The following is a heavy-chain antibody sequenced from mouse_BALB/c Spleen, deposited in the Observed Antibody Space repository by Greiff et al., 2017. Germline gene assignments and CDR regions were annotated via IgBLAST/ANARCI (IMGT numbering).Heavy chain of an antibody. V-gene: IGHV7-3*02. D-gene: IGHD1-1*01. CDR3: ARGLLRNYFDY. Sequence: EVQLVESGGGLVQPGGSLRLSCATSGFTFTDYYMSWVRQPPGKALEWLGFIRNKANGYTTEYSASVKGRFTISRDNSQSILYLQMNTLRAEDSATYYCARGLLRNYFDYWGQGTTLTVSS. CDR2: IRNKANGYTT. CDR1: GFTFTDYY. J-gene: IGHJ2*01.